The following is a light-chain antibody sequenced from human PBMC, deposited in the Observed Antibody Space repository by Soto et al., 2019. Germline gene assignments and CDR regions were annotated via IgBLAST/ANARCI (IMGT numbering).Light chain of an antibody. J-gene: IGKJ5*01. V-gene: IGKV3D-15*01. CDR1: QSVSSN. CDR3: QQYNNWTAIT. Sequence: EIVITQYPATLSVSPGERVTLSCRASQSVSSNLAWYQQKPGQAPRLLIYDASNRATGIPARFSGSGSGTEFTLTISSLQSEDFAVYYCQQYNNWTAITFGQGTRLEIK. CDR2: DAS.